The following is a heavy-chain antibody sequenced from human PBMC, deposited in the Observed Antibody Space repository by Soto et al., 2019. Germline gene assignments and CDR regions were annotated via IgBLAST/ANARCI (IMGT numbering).Heavy chain of an antibody. J-gene: IGHJ4*02. V-gene: IGHV3-30*18. CDR2: LSYDGDKE. Sequence: QVQLEESGGNVVQPGRSLRLSCAASGFSFSDYGMHWVRQAPGKGLESVALLSYDGDKEYYADSVKGRFTSSRDNSKNPVFLQMNSLRPEDTAVYYCGKDLMGEQWLGVMHYWGQGTLVTVSS. D-gene: IGHD6-19*01. CDR3: GKDLMGEQWLGVMHY. CDR1: GFSFSDYG.